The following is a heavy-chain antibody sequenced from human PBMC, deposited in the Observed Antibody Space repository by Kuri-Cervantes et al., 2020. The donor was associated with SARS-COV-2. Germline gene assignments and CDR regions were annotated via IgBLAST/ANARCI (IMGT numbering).Heavy chain of an antibody. Sequence: SQTLSLTCAVYGGSFSGYYWSWIRQAPGKGLEWIGYIYYSGSTNYNPSLKSRVTISVDTSKNQFSLKLSSVTAADTAVYYCARDVGYCSGGSCYRFGWFDPWGQGTLVTVSS. V-gene: IGHV4-59*01. J-gene: IGHJ5*02. CDR2: IYYSGST. CDR3: ARDVGYCSGGSCYRFGWFDP. D-gene: IGHD2-15*01. CDR1: GGSFSGYY.